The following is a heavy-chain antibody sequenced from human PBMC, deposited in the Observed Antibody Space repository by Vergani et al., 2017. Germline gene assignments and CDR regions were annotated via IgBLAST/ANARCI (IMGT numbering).Heavy chain of an antibody. CDR1: GFTLSNYD. CDR3: AKHFRGWGIDY. V-gene: IGHV3-30*02. CDR2: IQFDGSNQ. J-gene: IGHJ4*02. Sequence: QVQLVESGGGVVQRGGSLRLSCATSGFTLSNYDMQWIRQVPGKGLEFVAFIQFDGSNQYYADSVKGRFTLSRDFSKNTLYLQMNRLRTDDTATYYCAKHFRGWGIDYWGQGTQVIVSS. D-gene: IGHD3-16*01.